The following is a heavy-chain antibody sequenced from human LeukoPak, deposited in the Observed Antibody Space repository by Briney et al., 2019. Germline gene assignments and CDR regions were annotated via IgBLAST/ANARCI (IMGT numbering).Heavy chain of an antibody. J-gene: IGHJ4*02. Sequence: PGGSLRLSCAASGFTVSSNYMSWVRRAPGKGLEWVSVIYSGGSTYYADSVKGRFTISRDNSKNTLYLQMNSLRAEDTAVYYCARFRITMYDYWGQGTLVTVSS. CDR1: GFTVSSNY. D-gene: IGHD3-10*02. CDR3: ARFRITMYDY. V-gene: IGHV3-53*01. CDR2: IYSGGST.